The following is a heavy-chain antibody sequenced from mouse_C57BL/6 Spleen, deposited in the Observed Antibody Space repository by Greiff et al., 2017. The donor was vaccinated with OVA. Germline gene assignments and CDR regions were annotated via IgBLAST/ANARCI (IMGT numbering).Heavy chain of an antibody. CDR3: ARGGYDGYSFAY. V-gene: IGHV1-50*01. CDR2: IDPSDSYT. Sequence: QVQLQQPGAELVKPGASVKLSCKASGYTFTSYWMQWVKQRPGQGLEWIGEIDPSDSYTNYNQKFKGKATLTVDTSSSTAYMQRSSLTSEDSAVYYCARGGYDGYSFAYWGQGTLVTVSA. D-gene: IGHD2-3*01. J-gene: IGHJ3*01. CDR1: GYTFTSYW.